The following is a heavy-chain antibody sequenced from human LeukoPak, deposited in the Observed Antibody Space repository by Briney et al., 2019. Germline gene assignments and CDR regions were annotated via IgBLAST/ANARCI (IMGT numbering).Heavy chain of an antibody. D-gene: IGHD3-22*01. CDR2: ISGSGAST. J-gene: IGHJ3*02. Sequence: PGGSLRLSCAASGFTFSNYAMSWVRQAPGKGLEWVSAISGSGASTHYADSVKGRFTISRDNSENMLYLQMNSLRAEDTAVYYCAKETASGYGAFDMWGQGTMVTVFS. CDR1: GFTFSNYA. V-gene: IGHV3-23*01. CDR3: AKETASGYGAFDM.